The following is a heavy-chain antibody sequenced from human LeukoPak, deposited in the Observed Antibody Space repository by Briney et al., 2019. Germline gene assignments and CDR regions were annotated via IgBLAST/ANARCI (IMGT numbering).Heavy chain of an antibody. V-gene: IGHV1-46*01. Sequence: GASVKVSCKASGYTFTSYYMHWVRQAPGEGLEWMGIINPSGGSTSYAQKFQGRVTMTRDMSTSTVYMELSSLRSEDTAVYYCARDHGRVVVVTAMSEREPSFDYWGQGTLVTVSS. D-gene: IGHD2-21*02. CDR2: INPSGGST. CDR1: GYTFTSYY. CDR3: ARDHGRVVVVTAMSEREPSFDY. J-gene: IGHJ4*02.